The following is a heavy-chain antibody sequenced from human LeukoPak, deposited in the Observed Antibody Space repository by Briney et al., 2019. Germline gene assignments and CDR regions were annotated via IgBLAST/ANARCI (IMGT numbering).Heavy chain of an antibody. CDR2: IYHSGST. D-gene: IGHD1-26*01. CDR3: ARDRLSGSYFADY. J-gene: IGHJ4*02. V-gene: IGHV4-38-2*02. Sequence: SETLSLTCTVSGYSISSGYYWGWIRRPPGKGLEWIGSIYHSGSTYYNPSLKSRVTISVDTSKNQFSLKLSSVTAADTAVYYCARDRLSGSYFADYWGQGTLVTVSS. CDR1: GYSISSGYY.